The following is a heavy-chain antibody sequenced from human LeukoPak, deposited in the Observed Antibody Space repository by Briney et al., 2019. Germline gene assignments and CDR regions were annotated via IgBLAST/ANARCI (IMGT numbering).Heavy chain of an antibody. Sequence: PGGSLRLSCAASGFTFSNYAMSWVRQAPGRGPEWVSAISSSGDRTYYADSVKGRFTISRDNSKNTLYLQMNSLRPEDTAVYYCAKVLGIAIDYWGQGTLVTVSS. V-gene: IGHV3-23*01. D-gene: IGHD6-13*01. CDR3: AKVLGIAIDY. CDR1: GFTFSNYA. J-gene: IGHJ4*02. CDR2: ISSSGDRT.